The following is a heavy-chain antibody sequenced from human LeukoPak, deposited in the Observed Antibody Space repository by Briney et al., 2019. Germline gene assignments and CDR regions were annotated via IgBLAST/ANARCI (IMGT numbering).Heavy chain of an antibody. V-gene: IGHV3-23*01. D-gene: IGHD5-24*01. Sequence: GGSLRLSCAASGFTFSSYAMSWVRQAPGKGLEWVSNISGSGSGGSTYYADSVKGRFTISRDNSKNTLYLQMNSLRAEDTAVYYCAKSGYNRFDYWGQGTLVTVSS. CDR3: AKSGYNRFDY. CDR1: GFTFSSYA. CDR2: ISGSGSGGST. J-gene: IGHJ4*02.